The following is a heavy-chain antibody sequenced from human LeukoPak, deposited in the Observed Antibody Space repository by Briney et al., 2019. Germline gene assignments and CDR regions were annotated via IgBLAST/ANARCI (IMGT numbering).Heavy chain of an antibody. V-gene: IGHV4-34*12. D-gene: IGHD4-11*01. J-gene: IGHJ5*02. CDR2: IIDTGST. CDR1: GGSFSGYY. Sequence: SETLSLTCAVYGGSFSGYYWTWIRQPPGKGLEWIGEIIDTGSTKYNSSLKSRVIISVDTSKNQFSLKLSSVTAADTAVYYCAREGTTVANWFDPWGQGTLVTVSS. CDR3: AREGTTVANWFDP.